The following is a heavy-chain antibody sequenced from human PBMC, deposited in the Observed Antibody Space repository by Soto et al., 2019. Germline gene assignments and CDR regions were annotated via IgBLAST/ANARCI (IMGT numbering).Heavy chain of an antibody. Sequence: QVQLVQSGAEVKKPGSSVKVSCKAPGGTFSTYAFNWVRQAPGQGLEWMGGVIPIFGTPKYAQKFQGRVTITADESTSTGYMELRSLRSEDTAMYYCARAQGGSSSLDIYYYYYYGMDVWGQGTTVTVSS. CDR2: VIPIFGTP. CDR1: GGTFSTYA. J-gene: IGHJ6*02. D-gene: IGHD2-15*01. V-gene: IGHV1-69*01. CDR3: ARAQGGSSSLDIYYYYYYGMDV.